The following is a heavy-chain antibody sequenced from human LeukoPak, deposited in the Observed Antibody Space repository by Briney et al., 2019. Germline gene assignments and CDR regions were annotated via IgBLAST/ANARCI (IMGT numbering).Heavy chain of an antibody. D-gene: IGHD3-22*01. CDR3: AKGSPYYYDSSGYNVFGLGY. J-gene: IGHJ4*02. CDR2: IGYVGGNR. V-gene: IGHV3-30*02. Sequence: GGSLRLSCAASGFTFRSYGMQWVRQAPGKGLEWVAFIGYVGGNRYYADSMKDRFTISRDNNKNTQYLQMNSQRAEDTAVYYCAKGSPYYYDSSGYNVFGLGYWGQGTLVTVSS. CDR1: GFTFRSYG.